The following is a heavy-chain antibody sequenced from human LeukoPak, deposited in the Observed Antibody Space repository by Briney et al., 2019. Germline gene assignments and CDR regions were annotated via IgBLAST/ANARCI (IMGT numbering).Heavy chain of an antibody. D-gene: IGHD2-15*01. J-gene: IGHJ5*02. Sequence: SETLSLTCTVSGGSISSSSYYWGWIRQPPGTGLEWIGSIYYSGTTYYNPSLKSRVTISVDTSKNQFSLNLSSVTAADTAVYYCARDLDIVVVVAAARQNNWFDPWGQGTLVTVSS. CDR3: ARDLDIVVVVAAARQNNWFDP. CDR1: GGSISSSSYY. CDR2: IYYSGTT. V-gene: IGHV4-39*02.